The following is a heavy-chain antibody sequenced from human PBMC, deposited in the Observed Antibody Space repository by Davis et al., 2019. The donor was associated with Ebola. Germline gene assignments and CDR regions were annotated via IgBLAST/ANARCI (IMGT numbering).Heavy chain of an antibody. CDR3: ARAPPADGDFDY. D-gene: IGHD4-17*01. Sequence: GGSLRLSCAASGFTFSSYYMNWVRQAPGKGLEWVSSISSSSNYIYYADSVKGRFTISRDNAKNSLYLQMNSLRAEDTAVYYCARAPPADGDFDYWGQGTLVTVSS. V-gene: IGHV3-21*01. CDR1: GFTFSSYY. CDR2: ISSSSNYI. J-gene: IGHJ4*02.